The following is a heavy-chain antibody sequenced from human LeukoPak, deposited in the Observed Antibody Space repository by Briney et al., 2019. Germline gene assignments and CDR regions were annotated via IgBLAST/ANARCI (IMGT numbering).Heavy chain of an antibody. CDR1: GGSVSNYY. CDR3: ARVENEAAAGHFDY. V-gene: IGHV4-59*02. J-gene: IGHJ4*02. Sequence: SETLSLTCTVSGGSVSNYYWSWIRQSPGKGLEWIGYIYYTETSYNPSLKSRVTISADTSKNQFSLKLYSVTAADTAVYYCARVENEAAAGHFDYWGQGTLVTVSS. D-gene: IGHD6-13*01. CDR2: IYYTET.